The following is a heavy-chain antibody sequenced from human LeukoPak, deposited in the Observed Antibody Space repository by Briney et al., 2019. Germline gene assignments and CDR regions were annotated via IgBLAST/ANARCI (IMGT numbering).Heavy chain of an antibody. V-gene: IGHV3-74*01. Sequence: GGSLRLSCAASGFTFSSYGMHWVRQAPGKGLVWVSRIHTDGSSTYYADSVKGRFTISRDNAKNTLYLQMNSLRAEDTAVYYCARDFRNYFDYWGQGTLVTVSS. CDR2: IHTDGSST. J-gene: IGHJ4*02. CDR3: ARDFRNYFDY. CDR1: GFTFSSYG. D-gene: IGHD1-14*01.